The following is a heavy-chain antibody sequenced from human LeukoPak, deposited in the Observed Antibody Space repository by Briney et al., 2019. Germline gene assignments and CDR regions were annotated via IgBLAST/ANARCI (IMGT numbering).Heavy chain of an antibody. CDR1: GFTFSNYF. V-gene: IGHV3-21*01. D-gene: IGHD1-26*01. Sequence: GGSLRLSCAASGFTFSNYFMNWVRQAPGKGLEWVSCISSSSSHIYHADSVKGRFTISRDNAKNSLYLQMNSLRAEDTAVYYCARVVGNSGATGYFDYWGQGTLVTVSS. J-gene: IGHJ4*02. CDR3: ARVVGNSGATGYFDY. CDR2: ISSSSSHI.